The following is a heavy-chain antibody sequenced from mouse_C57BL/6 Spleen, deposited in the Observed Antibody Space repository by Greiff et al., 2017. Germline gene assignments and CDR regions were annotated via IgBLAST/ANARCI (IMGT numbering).Heavy chain of an antibody. Sequence: QVQLKESGAELARPGASVKLSCKASGYTFTSYGISWVKQRTGQGLEWIGEIYPRSGNTYYNEKFKGKATLTADKSSSTAYMELRSLTSEDSAVYFCARSGALHDFDYWGQGTTLTVSS. D-gene: IGHD3-1*01. CDR3: ARSGALHDFDY. CDR1: GYTFTSYG. J-gene: IGHJ2*01. CDR2: IYPRSGNT. V-gene: IGHV1-81*01.